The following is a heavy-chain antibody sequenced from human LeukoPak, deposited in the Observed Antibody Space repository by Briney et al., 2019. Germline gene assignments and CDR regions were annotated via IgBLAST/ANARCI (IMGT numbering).Heavy chain of an antibody. V-gene: IGHV3-53*04. CDR2: IYSGGST. J-gene: IGHJ4*02. Sequence: GGSLRLSCAASGFTVSSNYMSWVRQAPGKGLEWVSVIYSGGSTYYADSVKGRFTISRHNSKNTLYLQMNSLRAEDTAVYYCARGPFYGDYDSTFDYWGQGTLVTVSS. CDR1: GFTVSSNY. CDR3: ARGPFYGDYDSTFDY. D-gene: IGHD4-17*01.